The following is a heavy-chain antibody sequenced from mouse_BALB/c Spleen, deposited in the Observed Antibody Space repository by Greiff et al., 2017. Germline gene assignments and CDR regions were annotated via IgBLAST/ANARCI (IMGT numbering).Heavy chain of an antibody. J-gene: IGHJ4*01. Sequence: EVMLVESGAELVKPGASVKLSCTASGFNIKDTYMHWVKQRPEQGLEWIGRIDPANGNTKYDPKFQGKATITADTSSNTAYLQLSSLTSEDTAVYYCARDYYGSSEAMDYWGQGTSVTVSS. CDR2: IDPANGNT. V-gene: IGHV14-3*02. CDR3: ARDYYGSSEAMDY. D-gene: IGHD1-1*01. CDR1: GFNIKDTY.